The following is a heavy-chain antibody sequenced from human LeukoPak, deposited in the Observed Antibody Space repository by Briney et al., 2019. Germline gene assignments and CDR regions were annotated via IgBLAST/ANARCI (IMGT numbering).Heavy chain of an antibody. D-gene: IGHD5-12*01. CDR2: LHADGIER. Sequence: GGSLRLSCAASGFTLSGYWMSWVRQAPGKGLEWVARLHADGIERYYVDSVKGRFTISRDNAKDSLHLQMYSLRLDDTAVYYCARGGYSFDYLGQGTLVTVSS. CDR3: ARGGYSFDY. V-gene: IGHV3-7*01. J-gene: IGHJ4*02. CDR1: GFTLSGYW.